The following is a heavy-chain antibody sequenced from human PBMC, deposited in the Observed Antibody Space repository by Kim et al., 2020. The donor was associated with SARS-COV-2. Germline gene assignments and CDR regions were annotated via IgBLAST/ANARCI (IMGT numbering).Heavy chain of an antibody. CDR3: ARNPPGAAAELKFDY. CDR2: INHSGST. CDR1: GGSFSGYY. D-gene: IGHD6-13*01. J-gene: IGHJ4*02. Sequence: SETLSLTCAVYGGSFSGYYWSWIRQPPGKGLEWIGEINHSGSTNYNPSLKSRVTISVDTSKNQFSLKLSSVTAADTAVYYCARNPPGAAAELKFDYWGQG. V-gene: IGHV4-34*01.